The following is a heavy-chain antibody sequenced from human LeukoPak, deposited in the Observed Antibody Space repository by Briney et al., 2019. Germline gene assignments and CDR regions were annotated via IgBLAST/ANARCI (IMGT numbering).Heavy chain of an antibody. Sequence: GTSLRLSCAASGFTFDDYVMHWVRQAPGKGLEWVSSIGWNKDKILYADSLKGRFTISRDNARRSLFLQMDSLRAEDTAFYYCAKAKRNSDYLFAYWGQGTLVAVS. V-gene: IGHV3-9*01. D-gene: IGHD5-12*01. CDR2: IGWNKDKI. J-gene: IGHJ4*02. CDR3: AKAKRNSDYLFAY. CDR1: GFTFDDYV.